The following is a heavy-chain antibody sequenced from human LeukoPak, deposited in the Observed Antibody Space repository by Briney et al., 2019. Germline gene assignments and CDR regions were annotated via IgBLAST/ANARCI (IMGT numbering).Heavy chain of an antibody. CDR2: IRSKTNNYAT. CDR1: GFTFSGSD. V-gene: IGHV3-73*01. Sequence: PGGSLRLSCAASGFTFSGSDIHWVRQASGKGLEWVGHIRSKTNNYATADAASVKGRFTFSRDDSKNTAYIQMNSLKTEDTAVYYCTRHNYDRSGYGAFDIWGQGTTVTVSS. J-gene: IGHJ3*02. D-gene: IGHD3-22*01. CDR3: TRHNYDRSGYGAFDI.